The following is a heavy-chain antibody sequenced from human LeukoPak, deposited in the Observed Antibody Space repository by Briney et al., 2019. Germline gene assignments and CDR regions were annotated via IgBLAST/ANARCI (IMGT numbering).Heavy chain of an antibody. CDR1: GGSFSGYY. CDR3: ARDPYYDSSGYYSYAFDI. Sequence: SETLSLTCAVYGGSFSGYYWSWIRQPPGKGLEWIGEINHSGSTNYNPSLKSRVTISVDTSKNQFSLKLSSVTAADTAVYYCARDPYYDSSGYYSYAFDIWGQGTMVTVSS. V-gene: IGHV4-34*01. D-gene: IGHD3-22*01. CDR2: INHSGST. J-gene: IGHJ3*02.